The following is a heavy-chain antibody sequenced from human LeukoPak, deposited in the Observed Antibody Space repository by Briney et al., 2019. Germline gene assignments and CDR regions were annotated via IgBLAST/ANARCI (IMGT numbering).Heavy chain of an antibody. D-gene: IGHD3-22*01. V-gene: IGHV1-2*02. J-gene: IGHJ4*02. CDR1: GYTFTGYH. CDR2: ITPNSGDT. CDR3: ARGPATYYYDSSAHALDY. Sequence: ASVKVSCKAPGYTFTGYHIHWVRQAPGQGLEWMGRITPNSGDTNYAQNFQGRVTMTRDTSINTAYMELSRLRSDDTAVYYCARGPATYYYDSSAHALDYWGQGTLVTVSS.